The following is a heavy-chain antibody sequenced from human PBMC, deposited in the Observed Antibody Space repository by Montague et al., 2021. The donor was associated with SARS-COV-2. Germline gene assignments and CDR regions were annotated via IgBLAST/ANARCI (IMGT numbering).Heavy chain of an antibody. J-gene: IGHJ4*02. CDR2: VDKSNNT. CDR3: TSGEGNYGWRCYFDY. D-gene: IGHD3-10*01. CDR1: GDSIRTNY. Sequence: SETLSLTCIVSGDSIRTNYCSWIRQHTGKGLQWIGDVDKSNNTDYNPSLHNRVTISLDTSKKQFSLKLNSVTSADTAVYYCTSGEGNYGWRCYFDYWGQGTLVTVSS. V-gene: IGHV4-59*01.